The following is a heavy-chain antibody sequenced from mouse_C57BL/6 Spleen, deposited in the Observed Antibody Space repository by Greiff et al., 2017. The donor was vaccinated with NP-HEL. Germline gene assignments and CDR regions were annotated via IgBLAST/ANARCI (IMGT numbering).Heavy chain of an antibody. CDR1: GYAFSSSW. CDR2: IYPGDGDT. J-gene: IGHJ4*01. CDR3: ARCDYYAIDY. V-gene: IGHV1-82*01. Sequence: QVQLQQSGPELVKPGASVKISCKASGYAFSSSWMNWVKQRPGKGLEWIGRIYPGDGDTNYNGKFKGKATLTADKSSSTAYMQLSSLTSEDSAVYFCARCDYYAIDYWGQATSVTVSS.